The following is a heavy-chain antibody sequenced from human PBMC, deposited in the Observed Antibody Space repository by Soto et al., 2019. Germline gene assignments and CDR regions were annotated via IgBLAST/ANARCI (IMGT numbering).Heavy chain of an antibody. CDR2: ISSSSSYI. Sequence: GGSLRLSCAASGFTFSSYSMNWVRQAPGKGLEWVSSISSSSSYIHYADSVKGRFTISRDNAKNSLYLQMNSLRAEDTAVYYCARDLFREATPTADLDYWGQGTLVTVSS. CDR1: GFTFSSYS. D-gene: IGHD2-2*01. CDR3: ARDLFREATPTADLDY. V-gene: IGHV3-21*01. J-gene: IGHJ4*02.